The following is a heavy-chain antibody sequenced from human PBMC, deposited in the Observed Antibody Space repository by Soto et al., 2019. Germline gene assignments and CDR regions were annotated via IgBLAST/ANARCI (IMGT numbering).Heavy chain of an antibody. CDR1: GFTFSSSA. D-gene: IGHD2-8*02. CDR3: AKTLGLVDPFDY. V-gene: IGHV3-23*01. J-gene: IGHJ4*02. Sequence: GGSLRLSCAASGFTFSSSAMSWVRQAPGKGLEWDSSISSSAARTYYPDSVRGRFTISRDNSKNTLSLQMNSLRAEDTAVYYCAKTLGLVDPFDYWGQGTRVTVSS. CDR2: ISSSAART.